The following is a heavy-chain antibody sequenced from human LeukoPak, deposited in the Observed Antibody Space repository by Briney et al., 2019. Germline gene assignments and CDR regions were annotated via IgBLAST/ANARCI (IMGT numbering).Heavy chain of an antibody. Sequence: PGGSLRLSCAASGFTVSNNYMNWVRQAPGKGLEWVSVIYAGVSTNYADSVKGRFTISRDNSKNTLYLHMNSLRAEDTAVYYCARGQLDAYYYYYGLDVWGQGTTVTVSS. CDR2: IYAGVST. CDR1: GFTVSNNY. CDR3: ARGQLDAYYYYYGLDV. D-gene: IGHD6-13*01. J-gene: IGHJ6*02. V-gene: IGHV3-66*01.